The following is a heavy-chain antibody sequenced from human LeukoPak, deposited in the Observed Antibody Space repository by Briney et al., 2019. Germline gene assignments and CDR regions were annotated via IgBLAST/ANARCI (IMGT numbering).Heavy chain of an antibody. J-gene: IGHJ4*02. CDR2: INSDGSST. CDR3: AREATIFTDY. V-gene: IGHV3-74*01. Sequence: GGSLRLSCAASGFTLSGNWMHWVRQAPGKGLVWVSRINSDGSSTSYADSVKGRFTISRDNAKNSLYLQMNSLRAEDTAVYYCAREATIFTDYWGQGTLVTVSS. CDR1: GFTLSGNW. D-gene: IGHD3-3*01.